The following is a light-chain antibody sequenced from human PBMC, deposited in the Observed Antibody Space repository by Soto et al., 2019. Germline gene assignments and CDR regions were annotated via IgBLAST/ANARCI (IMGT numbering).Light chain of an antibody. V-gene: IGKV3-20*01. CDR2: GAS. J-gene: IGKJ1*01. CDR1: QSVSSSY. CDR3: QQYGSSRT. Sequence: ERVLMQSPGTLSLSPGERATLSCRASQSVSSSYLAWYQQKPGQAPRLLIYGASSRATGIPDRFSGSGSGTDFTLTISRLEPEDFAVYYCQQYGSSRTFGQGTKVDIK.